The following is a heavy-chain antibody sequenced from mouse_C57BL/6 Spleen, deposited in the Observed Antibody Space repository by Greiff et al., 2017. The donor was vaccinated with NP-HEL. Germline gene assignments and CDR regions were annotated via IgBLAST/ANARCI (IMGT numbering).Heavy chain of an antibody. D-gene: IGHD4-1*01. CDR2: IDPSDSYT. Sequence: QVQLQQPGAELVKPGASVKLSCKASGYTFTSYWMQWVKQRPGQGLEWIGEIDPSDSYTNYNQKFKGKATLTVDTSSSTAYMQLSSLTSEDSAVYYCARRANWDPFDYWGQGTTLTVSS. V-gene: IGHV1-50*01. J-gene: IGHJ2*01. CDR1: GYTFTSYW. CDR3: ARRANWDPFDY.